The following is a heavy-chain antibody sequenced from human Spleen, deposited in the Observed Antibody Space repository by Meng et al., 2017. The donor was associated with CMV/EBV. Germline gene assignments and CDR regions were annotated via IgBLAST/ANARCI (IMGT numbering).Heavy chain of an antibody. Sequence: SVKVSCKASGGTFSSYAISWVRQAPGQGLELMGGIIPIFGTANYAQKFQGRVTITTDESTSTAYMELSSLRSEDTAVYYCARYTVHYDFWGGKQLGAFDIWGQGTMVTVSS. CDR3: ARYTVHYDFWGGKQLGAFDI. CDR1: GGTFSSYA. D-gene: IGHD3-3*01. CDR2: IIPIFGTA. V-gene: IGHV1-69*05. J-gene: IGHJ3*02.